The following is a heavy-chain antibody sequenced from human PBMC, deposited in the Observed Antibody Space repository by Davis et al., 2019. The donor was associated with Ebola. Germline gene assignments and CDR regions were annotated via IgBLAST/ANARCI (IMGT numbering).Heavy chain of an antibody. V-gene: IGHV3-21*01. CDR2: ISSSSSYI. D-gene: IGHD1-26*01. J-gene: IGHJ4*02. CDR3: ARSRIVGATDY. Sequence: PGGSLRLSCAASGFTFSSYSMNWFRQAPGKGLEWVSSISSSSSYIYYADSVKGRFTISRDNAKNSLYWQMNSLRAEDTAVYYCARSRIVGATDYWGQGTLVTVSS. CDR1: GFTFSSYS.